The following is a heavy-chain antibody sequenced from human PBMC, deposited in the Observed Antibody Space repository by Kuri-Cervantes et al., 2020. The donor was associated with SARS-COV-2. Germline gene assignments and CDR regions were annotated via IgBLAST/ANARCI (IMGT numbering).Heavy chain of an antibody. CDR3: ARDCSSTSCYSHPTYYYYGMDV. Sequence: SVKVSCKASGGTFSRYTISWVRQAPGQGLEWMGGIIPIFGTANYAQKFQGRVTITADKSTSTAYMELSSLRSEDTAVYYCARDCSSTSCYSHPTYYYYGMDVWGQGTTVTVSS. D-gene: IGHD2-2*01. V-gene: IGHV1-69*06. CDR2: IIPIFGTA. CDR1: GGTFSRYT. J-gene: IGHJ6*02.